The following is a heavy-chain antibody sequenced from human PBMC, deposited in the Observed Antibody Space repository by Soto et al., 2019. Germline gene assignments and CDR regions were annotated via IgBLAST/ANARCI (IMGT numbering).Heavy chain of an antibody. V-gene: IGHV1-18*01. CDR1: GYTFTTYG. J-gene: IGHJ4*02. CDR3: ARGAHGSGYGVY. D-gene: IGHD3-3*01. Sequence: ASVKVSCKTSGYTFTTYGIHWVRQAPGQGLEWMGWISGYNGNTNYAQKFQDRVTMTTDTSRSVGYLELRSLTFGDTAVYYCARGAHGSGYGVYWGQGTLVTVSS. CDR2: ISGYNGNT.